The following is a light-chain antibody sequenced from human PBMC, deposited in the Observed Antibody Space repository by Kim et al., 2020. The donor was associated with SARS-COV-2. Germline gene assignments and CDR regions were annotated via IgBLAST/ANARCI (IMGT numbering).Light chain of an antibody. CDR1: QSLSDNS. J-gene: IGKJ4*01. Sequence: SPGERASLSSRASQSLSDNSLAWYQQKLGQAPRLLIYDASTRATGIPDRFSGSGSGTDFILTISRLEPEDFAVFYCQQYGSSPLTFGGGTKVDIK. CDR3: QQYGSSPLT. CDR2: DAS. V-gene: IGKV3-20*01.